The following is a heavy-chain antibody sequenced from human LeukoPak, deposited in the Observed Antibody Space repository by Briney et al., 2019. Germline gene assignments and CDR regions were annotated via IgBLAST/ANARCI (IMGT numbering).Heavy chain of an antibody. CDR1: NYTFTSYG. D-gene: IGHD4-17*01. J-gene: IGHJ4*02. CDR3: ARHQKVAVTTGFDY. Sequence: GASVKVSCKASNYTFTSYGISWLRQAPGQGLEWMGWISAYNGNTNYAQKLQGRVTMTTDTSTSTAYMELRSLRSDDTAVYYCARHQKVAVTTGFDYWGQGTVVTVSS. V-gene: IGHV1-18*01. CDR2: ISAYNGNT.